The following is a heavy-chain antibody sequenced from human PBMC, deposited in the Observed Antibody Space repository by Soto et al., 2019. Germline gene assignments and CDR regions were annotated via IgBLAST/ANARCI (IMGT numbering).Heavy chain of an antibody. Sequence: GASVKVSCKASGYTFTSYGISWVRQAPGQGLEWMGWISAYNGNTNYAQKLQGRVTMTTDTSTSTAYMELRSLRSDDTAVYYCARDAVKWWLRSPFDYWGQGTLVTVSS. V-gene: IGHV1-18*01. CDR3: ARDAVKWWLRSPFDY. CDR2: ISAYNGNT. CDR1: GYTFTSYG. D-gene: IGHD5-12*01. J-gene: IGHJ4*02.